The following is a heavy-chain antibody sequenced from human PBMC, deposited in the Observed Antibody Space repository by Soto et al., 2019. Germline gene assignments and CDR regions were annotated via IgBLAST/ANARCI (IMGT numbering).Heavy chain of an antibody. J-gene: IGHJ6*04. CDR2: INHSGST. Sequence: QVQLQQWGAGLLKPSDTLSLTCAVYGGSFSGYYWSWIRKPPGKGLSWFGEINHSGSTNYNPSPKSRVTISVDTSKNQFSLKLSSVTAADTAVYYCASASISLPAYYYGSGSYLDVWGKGTTVTVSS. D-gene: IGHD3-10*01. V-gene: IGHV4-34*01. CDR3: ASASISLPAYYYGSGSYLDV. CDR1: GGSFSGYY.